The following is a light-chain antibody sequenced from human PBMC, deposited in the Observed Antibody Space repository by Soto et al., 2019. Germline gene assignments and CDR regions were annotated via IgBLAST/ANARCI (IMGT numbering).Light chain of an antibody. J-gene: IGKJ2*01. Sequence: EIVSTQSPATLSLSPGERATLSCRASQSVSSYLAWYQQKPGQAPRLLIYDASKRATGIPARFSGSGFGTDFTLTISSLEPEDSAVYYCQQRSNWPHTFGQGTKLEIK. CDR2: DAS. CDR3: QQRSNWPHT. V-gene: IGKV3-11*01. CDR1: QSVSSY.